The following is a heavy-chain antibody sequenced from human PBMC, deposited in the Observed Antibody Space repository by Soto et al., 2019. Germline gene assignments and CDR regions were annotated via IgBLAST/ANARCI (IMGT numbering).Heavy chain of an antibody. CDR3: AHRQLYNGAWNEGTFDY. Sequence: QITLKESGPTLVKPTQTLTLTCTFSGFSLTTRPVGVGWIRQPPGQALEWVALIYWDDDKRYNPSLKTRVTITKGTSKNQVVLTMTNMDPVDTATYYCAHRQLYNGAWNEGTFDYWGQGALVTVSS. D-gene: IGHD1-1*01. V-gene: IGHV2-5*02. J-gene: IGHJ4*02. CDR2: IYWDDDK. CDR1: GFSLTTRPVG.